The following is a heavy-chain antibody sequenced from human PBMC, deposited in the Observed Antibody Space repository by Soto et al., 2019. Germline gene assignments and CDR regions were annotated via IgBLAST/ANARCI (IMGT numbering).Heavy chain of an antibody. Sequence: GGSLRLSCAASGFTFRNYGMNWVRQAPGKGLEWVSYIGIGSSTTYYADSVKGRFTISRDNSKNTLDLQMNSLRAEDTAVYYCARDSFEMLATIRYSFDFCGQRTPVTVSS. V-gene: IGHV3-48*01. CDR2: IGIGSSTT. J-gene: IGHJ4*02. D-gene: IGHD5-12*01. CDR1: GFTFRNYG. CDR3: ARDSFEMLATIRYSFDF.